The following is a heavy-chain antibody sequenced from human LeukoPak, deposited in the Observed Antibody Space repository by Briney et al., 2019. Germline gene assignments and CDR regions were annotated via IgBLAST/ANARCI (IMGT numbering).Heavy chain of an antibody. V-gene: IGHV4-4*08. CDR2: INPSGGT. J-gene: IGHJ4*02. D-gene: IGHD3-22*01. CDR1: GGSIGGDH. CDR3: ARAVTDTSLVDF. Sequence: PSETLSLTCTISGGSIGGDHWSWIRQAPGEGLEWIGHINPSGGTSYNPSLRGRVTISLNTPANQFSLRLTSVTAADTAVYYCARAVTDTSLVDFWGQGTLVAVSS.